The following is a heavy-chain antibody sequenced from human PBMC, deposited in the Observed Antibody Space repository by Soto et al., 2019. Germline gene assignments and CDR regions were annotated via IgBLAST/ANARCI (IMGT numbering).Heavy chain of an antibody. CDR2: IYYSGST. D-gene: IGHD5-18*01. V-gene: IGHV4-30-4*01. CDR3: ARAGSGYRYGFLVY. J-gene: IGHJ4*02. CDR1: GGSISSGDYY. Sequence: PSETLSLTCTVSGGSISSGDYYWSWIRQPPGKGLEWIGYIYYSGSTYYNPSLKSRVTISVDTSKNQFSLKLSSVTAADTAVYYRARAGSGYRYGFLVYWGQGTLVTVYS.